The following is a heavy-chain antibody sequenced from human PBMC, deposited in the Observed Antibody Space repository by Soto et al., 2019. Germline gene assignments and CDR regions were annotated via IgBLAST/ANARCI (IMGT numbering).Heavy chain of an antibody. J-gene: IGHJ6*02. CDR3: ARDFRRTGTYYYYYGMDV. CDR2: INPNSGGT. V-gene: IGHV1-2*04. D-gene: IGHD1-1*01. CDR1: GYTFTGYY. Sequence: QVQLVQSGAEVKKPGASVKVSCKASGYTFTGYYMHWVRQAPGQGLEWMGWINPNSGGTNYAQKFQGWVTMTRDTSISTAYMELSRLRSDDTAVYYCARDFRRTGTYYYYYGMDVWGQGTTVTVSS.